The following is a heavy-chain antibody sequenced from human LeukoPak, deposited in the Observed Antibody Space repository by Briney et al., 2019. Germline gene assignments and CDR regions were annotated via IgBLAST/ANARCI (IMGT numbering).Heavy chain of an antibody. CDR3: ARGVGSGSRLRAGDY. V-gene: IGHV3-30-3*01. CDR2: ISYDESNK. J-gene: IGHJ4*02. D-gene: IGHD1-26*01. CDR1: GFTFNTYT. Sequence: GRSLRLSCAASGFTFNTYTIYWVRQAPGKGLEWVAVISYDESNKYYADSVKGRFTISRDNSKNTLYLQMNSLRAEDTAVYYCARGVGSGSRLRAGDYWGQGTLVTVSS.